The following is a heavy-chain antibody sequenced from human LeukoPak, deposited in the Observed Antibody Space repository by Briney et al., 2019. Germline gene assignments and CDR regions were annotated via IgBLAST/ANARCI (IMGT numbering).Heavy chain of an antibody. Sequence: ASVKVSCKASGYTFTSYGISWVRQAPGQGLEWMGWISAYNGNRNYAQKLQGRVTMTTDTATSTAYMELRSLRSDDTAVYYCARDRDDFWSGYYRRGNRFDPWGQGTLVTVSS. CDR1: GYTFTSYG. CDR2: ISAYNGNR. D-gene: IGHD3-3*01. J-gene: IGHJ5*02. V-gene: IGHV1-18*01. CDR3: ARDRDDFWSGYYRRGNRFDP.